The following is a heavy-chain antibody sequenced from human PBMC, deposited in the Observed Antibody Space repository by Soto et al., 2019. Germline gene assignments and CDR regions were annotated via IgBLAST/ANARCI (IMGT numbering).Heavy chain of an antibody. V-gene: IGHV3-30*03. CDR3: AHPGFYADPQFEY. CDR1: GFTFSSYG. Sequence: GGSLRLSCAASGFTFSSYGMHWVRQAPGKGLEWVAVISYDGSNKYYADSVKGRFTISRDNSKNTLYLQMNSLRAEDTAVYYCAHPGFYADPQFEYWGQGTLVTLSS. CDR2: ISYDGSNK. J-gene: IGHJ4*02. D-gene: IGHD4-17*01.